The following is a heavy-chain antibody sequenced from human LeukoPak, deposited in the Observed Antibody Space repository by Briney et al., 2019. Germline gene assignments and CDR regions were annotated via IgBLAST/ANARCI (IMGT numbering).Heavy chain of an antibody. CDR3: ARGGYSGYDYIDY. Sequence: PGGSLRLSCAASGFTFSSYWMHWVRQAPGKGLVWVSRINSDGSSTSYADSVKGRFTISRDNAENTLYLQMNSLRAEDTAVYYCARGGYSGYDYIDYWGQGTLVTVSS. CDR2: INSDGSST. J-gene: IGHJ4*02. CDR1: GFTFSSYW. V-gene: IGHV3-74*01. D-gene: IGHD5-12*01.